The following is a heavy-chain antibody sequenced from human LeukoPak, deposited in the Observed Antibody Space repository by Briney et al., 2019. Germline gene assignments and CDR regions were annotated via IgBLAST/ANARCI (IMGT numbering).Heavy chain of an antibody. D-gene: IGHD2/OR15-2a*01. J-gene: IGHJ1*01. CDR1: GFTFSSYG. V-gene: IGHV3-33*01. CDR2: IWYDGSNK. Sequence: GGSLRLSCAASGFTFSSYGMHWVRQAPGKGLEWVAVIWYDGSNKYYADSVKGRFTISRDNSKNPLDLQMNSLRAEDTAVYYCARGDSTATPRQYFQHWGQGTLVTVSS. CDR3: ARGDSTATPRQYFQH.